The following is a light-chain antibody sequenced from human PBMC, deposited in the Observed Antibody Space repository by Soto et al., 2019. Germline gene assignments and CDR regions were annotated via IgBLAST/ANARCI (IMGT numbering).Light chain of an antibody. CDR2: EAT. V-gene: IGLV2-14*01. CDR1: RSDIGASNS. CDR3: ISYKTDDTFV. J-gene: IGLJ1*01. Sequence: QSVLTQPASVPGSPGQSITISCAGTRSDIGASNSVSWYQHLPGRPPTLIIYEATNRPSGVSERFSGFKTGDTASLTISGLQADDEAEYFCISYKTDDTFVFGSGTKVTVL.